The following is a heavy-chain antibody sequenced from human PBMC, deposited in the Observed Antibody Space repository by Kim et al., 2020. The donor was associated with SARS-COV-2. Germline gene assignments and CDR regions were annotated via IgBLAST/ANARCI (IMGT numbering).Heavy chain of an antibody. CDR3: AKDHREWFGEGYFDY. CDR1: GFTFSSYA. J-gene: IGHJ4*02. Sequence: GGSLRLSCAASGFTFSSYAMSWVRQAPGKGLEWVSAISGSGGSTYYADSVKGRFTISRDNSKNTLYLQMNSLRAEDTAVYYCAKDHREWFGEGYFDYWGQGTLVTVSS. D-gene: IGHD3-10*01. CDR2: ISGSGGST. V-gene: IGHV3-23*01.